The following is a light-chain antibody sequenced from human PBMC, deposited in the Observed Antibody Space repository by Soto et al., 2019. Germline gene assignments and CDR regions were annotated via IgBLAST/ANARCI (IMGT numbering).Light chain of an antibody. CDR2: DVG. CDR1: SSDVGGYNS. V-gene: IGLV2-14*03. CDR3: SSFTSSMTKV. Sequence: QSALTQPDSVSGSPGESITISCTGTSSDVGGYNSVSWYQHHPGKDPKLTLYDVGDRPSGVSYRFSGSKSGNTASLTISGLQAADEADYFCSSFTSSMTKVFGSGTKVTAL. J-gene: IGLJ1*01.